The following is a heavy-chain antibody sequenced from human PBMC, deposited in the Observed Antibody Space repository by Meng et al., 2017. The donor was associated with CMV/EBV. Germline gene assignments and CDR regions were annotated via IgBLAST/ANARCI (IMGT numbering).Heavy chain of an antibody. CDR3: ARYSNKRTPFEPRYYFDY. V-gene: IGHV3-7*01. J-gene: IGHJ4*02. D-gene: IGHD2-21*01. CDR2: IKQDGSET. CDR1: GFTFSSYW. Sequence: GESLKISCAASGFTFSSYWMSWVRQAPGKGLEWVANIKQDGSETYYVDSVKGRFTISRDNAKNSLYLQMNSLRAEDTAVYYCARYSNKRTPFEPRYYFDYWGQGTLVTVSS.